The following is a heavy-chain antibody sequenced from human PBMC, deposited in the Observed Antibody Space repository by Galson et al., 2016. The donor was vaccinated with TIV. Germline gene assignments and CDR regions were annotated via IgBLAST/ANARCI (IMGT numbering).Heavy chain of an antibody. CDR3: VSAIATLGSF. V-gene: IGHV3-7*03. CDR2: IKQDGSEI. Sequence: SLRLSCAASGFSISDYWMNWVRQAPGKGLEWVANIKQDGSEIYYVDAVKGRFTISRDNDKNSVVLQMNSLRAEDTAVYYCVSAIATLGSFWGQGTLVTVSS. CDR1: GFSISDYW. J-gene: IGHJ4*02. D-gene: IGHD6-13*01.